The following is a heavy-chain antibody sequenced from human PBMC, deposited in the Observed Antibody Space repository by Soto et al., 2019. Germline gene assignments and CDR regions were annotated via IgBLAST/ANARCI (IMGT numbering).Heavy chain of an antibody. J-gene: IGHJ4*02. D-gene: IGHD3-22*01. CDR2: VFFSGST. Sequence: SETLSLTCTVSGASVGSGSFYWSWIRQPPGKGLEWIVYVFFSGSTNYNPSLKSRVTISIDTSKNQFSLKLISVTAADTAVYYCARVSTYYFDSSGSYTSDYWGQGTLVTVSS. CDR1: GASVGSGSFY. V-gene: IGHV4-61*01. CDR3: ARVSTYYFDSSGSYTSDY.